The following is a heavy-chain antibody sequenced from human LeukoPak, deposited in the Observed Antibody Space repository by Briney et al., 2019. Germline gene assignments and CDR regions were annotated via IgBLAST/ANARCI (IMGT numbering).Heavy chain of an antibody. CDR1: GFTFSSYG. D-gene: IGHD6-19*01. V-gene: IGHV3-23*01. CDR3: AKEAYSSGWYYWGEFDY. J-gene: IGHJ4*02. CDR2: ISGSGGST. Sequence: AGGSLRLSCAASGFTFSSYGMSWVRQAPGKGLEWVSAISGSGGSTYYADSVKGRFTISRGNSKNTLYLQMNSLRAEDTAVYYCAKEAYSSGWYYWGEFDYWGQGTLVTVSS.